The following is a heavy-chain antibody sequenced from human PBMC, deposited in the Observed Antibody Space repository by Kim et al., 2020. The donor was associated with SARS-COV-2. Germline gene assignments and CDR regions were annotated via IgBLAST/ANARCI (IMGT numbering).Heavy chain of an antibody. CDR3: ARSWNYDYFDY. J-gene: IGHJ4*02. CDR2: IYYSGST. Sequence: SETLSLTCTVSGGSISSYYWSWIRQPPGKGLEWIGYIYYSGSTNYNPSLKSRVTISVDTSKNQFSLKLSSVTAADTAVYYCARSWNYDYFDYWGQGTLVTVSS. V-gene: IGHV4-59*13. D-gene: IGHD1-7*01. CDR1: GGSISSYY.